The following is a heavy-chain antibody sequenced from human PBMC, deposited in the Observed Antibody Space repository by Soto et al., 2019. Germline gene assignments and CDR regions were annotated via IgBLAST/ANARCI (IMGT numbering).Heavy chain of an antibody. J-gene: IGHJ6*02. CDR3: AREDYYYYYGMDV. CDR1: GYTFTSYG. CDR2: INPSGGST. V-gene: IGHV1-46*01. Sequence: ASVKVSCKASGYTFTSYGISWVRQAPGQGLEWMGIINPSGGSTSYAQKFQGRVTMTRDTSTSTVYMELSSLRSEDTAVYYCAREDYYYYYGMDVWGQGTTVTVSS.